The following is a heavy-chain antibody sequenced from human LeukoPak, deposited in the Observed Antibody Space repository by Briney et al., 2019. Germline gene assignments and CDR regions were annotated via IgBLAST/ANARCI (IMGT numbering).Heavy chain of an antibody. CDR2: ISGSGGST. Sequence: PGGSLRLSCAASGFTFSSYAMSWVRQAPGKGLEWVSAISGSGGSTYYADSVKGRFTISRDNSKNTLYLQMNSLRAEDTAVYYCAKVGQLVRYYYYGMDVWGQGTTVIVSS. CDR1: GFTFSSYA. D-gene: IGHD6-6*01. J-gene: IGHJ6*02. V-gene: IGHV3-23*01. CDR3: AKVGQLVRYYYYGMDV.